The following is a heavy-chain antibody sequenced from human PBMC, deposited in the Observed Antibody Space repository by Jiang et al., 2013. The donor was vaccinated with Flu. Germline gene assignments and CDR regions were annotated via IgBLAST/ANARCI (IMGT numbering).Heavy chain of an antibody. CDR2: INTHTGNP. D-gene: IGHD2-2*01. CDR1: GYSFINYA. J-gene: IGHJ4*02. Sequence: CKTSGYSFINYAMNWVRQAPGQGLEWMGWINTHTGNPMYAQGFSGRFVFSLDTSVNTAYLQISSLKAEDTAVYYCARGGSSWTKLDYWGQGTLGHRLL. CDR3: ARGGSSWTKLDY. V-gene: IGHV7-4-1*02.